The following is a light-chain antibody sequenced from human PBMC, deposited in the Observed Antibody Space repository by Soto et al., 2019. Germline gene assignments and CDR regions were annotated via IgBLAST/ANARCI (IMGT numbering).Light chain of an antibody. CDR2: AAS. J-gene: IGKJ4*01. CDR1: QGIGND. V-gene: IGKV1-6*01. Sequence: AIQMTQSPSSLSASVGDRVTITCRASQGIGNDLGWYQQRPGRAPKLLIFAASSLQSGVPPRFSGSGSGTDLTITISGLQPEDCATYDCLQDYNYPLTFGGGTKVDIK. CDR3: LQDYNYPLT.